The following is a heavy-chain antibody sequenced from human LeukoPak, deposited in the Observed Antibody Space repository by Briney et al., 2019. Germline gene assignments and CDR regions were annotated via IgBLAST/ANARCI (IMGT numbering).Heavy chain of an antibody. CDR2: INPNSGGT. Sequence: ASVKVSCKASGYTFTGYYMHWVRQAPGQGLEWMGWINPNSGGTNYAQKFQGRVTMTRDTSTSTAYMELSRLRSDDTAVYYCARARTGYSYGGAAFDIWGQGTMVTVSS. V-gene: IGHV1-2*02. CDR1: GYTFTGYY. J-gene: IGHJ3*02. CDR3: ARARTGYSYGGAAFDI. D-gene: IGHD5-18*01.